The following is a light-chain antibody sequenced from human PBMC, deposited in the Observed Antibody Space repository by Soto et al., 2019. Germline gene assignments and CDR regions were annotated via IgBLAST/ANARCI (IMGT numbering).Light chain of an antibody. CDR2: DVT. V-gene: IGLV2-14*01. CDR3: SSYTSSSTTVI. Sequence: QSALTQPASVSGSPGQSITISCTGISSDVGGYNSVSWYQQHPGKAPKLMIYDVTDRPSGVSDRFSGSRSGNTASLTISGLQAEDEADYYCSSYTSSSTTVIFGGGTKLTVL. CDR1: SSDVGGYNS. J-gene: IGLJ2*01.